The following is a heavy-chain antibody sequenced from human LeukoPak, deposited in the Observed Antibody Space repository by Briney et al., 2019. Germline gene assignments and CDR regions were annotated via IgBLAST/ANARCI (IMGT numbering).Heavy chain of an antibody. CDR1: GFTFSNYG. CDR3: ARDIGTTVTTLDY. J-gene: IGHJ4*02. Sequence: PGGSLRLSCAASGFTFSNYGMLWVRQALGKGLEWVAVIWYDGSNKYYADSVRGRFTISRDTSKNTLYLQMNSLRAEDTAVYYCARDIGTTVTTLDYWGQGTLVTVSS. V-gene: IGHV3-33*01. D-gene: IGHD4-17*01. CDR2: IWYDGSNK.